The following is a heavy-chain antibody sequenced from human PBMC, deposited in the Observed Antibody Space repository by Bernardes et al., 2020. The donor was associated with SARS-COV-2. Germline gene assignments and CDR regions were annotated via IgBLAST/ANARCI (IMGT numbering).Heavy chain of an antibody. CDR3: ARSAGMDV. Sequence: GGSLRLSCAASGFTFSDYWMTWVRQAPGMGLEWVANIKRDGSETYYVDSVKGRFTISRDNAKNLVFLQMNSLRAGDTAVFYCARSAGMDVWGQGTMVTVSS. V-gene: IGHV3-7*03. J-gene: IGHJ6*02. CDR1: GFTFSDYW. CDR2: IKRDGSET.